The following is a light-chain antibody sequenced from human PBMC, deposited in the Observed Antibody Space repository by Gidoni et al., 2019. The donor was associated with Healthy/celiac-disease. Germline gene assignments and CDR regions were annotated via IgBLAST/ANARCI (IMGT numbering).Light chain of an antibody. CDR3: QVWDSSSDHWV. CDR1: NIGSKS. CDR2: DDS. Sequence: SYVLTQPPSVAVAPGKTARIPCGGNNIGSKSVHWYQQKPGQAPVLVFYDDSDRPSGIPERFSGSNSGNTATLTISRVEAGDEADYYCQVWDSSSDHWVFGGGTKLTVL. V-gene: IGLV3-21*03. J-gene: IGLJ3*02.